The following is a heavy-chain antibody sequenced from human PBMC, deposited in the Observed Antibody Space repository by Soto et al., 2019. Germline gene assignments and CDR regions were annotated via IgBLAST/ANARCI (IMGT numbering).Heavy chain of an antibody. CDR3: ARDQRGNYYGSGSYGSFAFDI. J-gene: IGHJ3*02. D-gene: IGHD3-10*01. V-gene: IGHV1-3*01. CDR2: INAGNGNT. CDR1: GYTFTSYA. Sequence: ASVKVSCKASGYTFTSYAMHWARQAPGQRLEWMGWINAGNGNTKYSQKFQGRVTSTRDTSASTAYMELSSLRSEDTAVYYCARDQRGNYYGSGSYGSFAFDIWGQGTMITVSS.